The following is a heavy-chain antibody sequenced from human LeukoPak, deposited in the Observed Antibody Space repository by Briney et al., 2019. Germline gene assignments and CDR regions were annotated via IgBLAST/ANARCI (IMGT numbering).Heavy chain of an antibody. CDR3: ARGHNWNFVWSDY. CDR2: INTKTMNP. CDR1: GYSVTSYA. V-gene: IGHV7-4-1*02. J-gene: IGHJ4*02. D-gene: IGHD1-7*01. Sequence: ASVKVSCKASGYSVTSYAINWVRQAPGQGLEWMGWINTKTMNPTYAQGFTGRFVFSLDTSVSTAYLQISSLKAEDTAVYFCARGHNWNFVWSDYWGQGTLVTVSS.